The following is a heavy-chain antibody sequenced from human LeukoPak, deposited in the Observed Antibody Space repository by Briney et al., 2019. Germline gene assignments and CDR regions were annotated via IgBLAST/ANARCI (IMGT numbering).Heavy chain of an antibody. Sequence: PSETLSLTCTVSGGSISSYYWSWIRQPPGKGLEWIGYIYYSGSTNYNPSLKSRVTLSVDTSKNQFSLKLSSVTAADTAVYYCARHNSYYDILTGYNTGDWFDPWGQGTLVTVSS. D-gene: IGHD3-9*01. V-gene: IGHV4-59*08. J-gene: IGHJ5*02. CDR2: IYYSGST. CDR3: ARHNSYYDILTGYNTGDWFDP. CDR1: GGSISSYY.